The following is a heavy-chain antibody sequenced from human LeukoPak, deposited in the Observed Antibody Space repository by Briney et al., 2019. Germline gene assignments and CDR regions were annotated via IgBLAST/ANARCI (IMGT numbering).Heavy chain of an antibody. CDR2: INPNHGDT. CDR3: ARDDNYGSGQPDD. D-gene: IGHD3-10*01. J-gene: IGHJ4*02. Sequence: ASVKVSCKASGYTFTGYYMHWVRQAPGQGLEWMGWINPNHGDTNYAQKFQDRVSMTRDTSISTAYMHLSRLRSADTAVYYCARDDNYGSGQPDDWGQGTLVTVSS. CDR1: GYTFTGYY. V-gene: IGHV1-2*02.